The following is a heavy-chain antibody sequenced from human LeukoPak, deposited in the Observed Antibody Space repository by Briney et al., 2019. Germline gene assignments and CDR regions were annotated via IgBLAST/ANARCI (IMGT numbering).Heavy chain of an antibody. CDR1: GFTLSNYW. Sequence: GGSLRLSCAASGFTLSNYWMHWVRQAPGKGLVWVSRIKSDGVTTDYADSVKGRFTISRDNAKNTLYLQMNSLRAEDTAVYYCAKPLFGGDCHMCRDIWGQGTMVAVSS. CDR3: AKPLFGGDCHMCRDI. D-gene: IGHD2-21*01. J-gene: IGHJ3*02. V-gene: IGHV3-74*01. CDR2: IKSDGVTT.